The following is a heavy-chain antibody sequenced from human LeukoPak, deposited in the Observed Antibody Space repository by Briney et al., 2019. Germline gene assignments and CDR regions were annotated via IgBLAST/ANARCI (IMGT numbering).Heavy chain of an antibody. D-gene: IGHD3-3*01. CDR2: INHSGST. CDR3: ARGQLAYYDFWSGYYNNWFDP. J-gene: IGHJ5*02. Sequence: SETLSLTCAVYGGSFSGYYWSWIRQPPGKGLEWIGEINHSGSTNYNPSLKSRVTISVDTSKNQFSLKLSSVTAADTAVYYCARGQLAYYDFWSGYYNNWFDPWGQGTLVTVSS. CDR1: GGSFSGYY. V-gene: IGHV4-34*01.